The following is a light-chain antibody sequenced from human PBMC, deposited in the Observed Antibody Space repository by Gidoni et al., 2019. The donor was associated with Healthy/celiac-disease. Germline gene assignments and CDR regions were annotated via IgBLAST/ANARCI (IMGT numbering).Light chain of an antibody. V-gene: IGKV1-5*03. CDR2: KAS. Sequence: DIQMTQSPSTLSPSVGDRVTISCRASQSISSLLACYQQKPGKAPKLLIYKASSLESGVPSRFSGSGSGTEFALTIISLQPDVFATDYCQQYNSYPYTFGQGTKLEIK. CDR1: QSISSL. CDR3: QQYNSYPYT. J-gene: IGKJ2*01.